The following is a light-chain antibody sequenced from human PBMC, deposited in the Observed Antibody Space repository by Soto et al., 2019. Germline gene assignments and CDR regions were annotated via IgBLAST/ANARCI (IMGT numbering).Light chain of an antibody. V-gene: IGKV3-20*01. Sequence: EIVLTQSPGTLSLSPGERATLSCRASQSVSSSYLAWYQQKPSQAPRLLIYGASSRATGIPDRFSGSGSGTEFTLTISRLEPEDFAVYYCQQYGSSPPNFGQGTRLAI. CDR1: QSVSSSY. J-gene: IGKJ5*01. CDR3: QQYGSSPPN. CDR2: GAS.